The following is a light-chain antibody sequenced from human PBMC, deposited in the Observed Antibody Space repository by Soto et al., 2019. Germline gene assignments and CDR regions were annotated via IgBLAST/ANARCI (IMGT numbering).Light chain of an antibody. CDR1: QTISSW. J-gene: IGKJ1*01. Sequence: DSQMTQSPSSLSGSVGDRFTITCLAIQTISSWLAWYQQKPGKAPKLLIYKASTLKSGVPSRFRGSGSGTEFTLTISSLQPDDFETYYCQHYNSYSEAFGQGTKVDIK. CDR2: KAS. CDR3: QHYNSYSEA. V-gene: IGKV1-5*03.